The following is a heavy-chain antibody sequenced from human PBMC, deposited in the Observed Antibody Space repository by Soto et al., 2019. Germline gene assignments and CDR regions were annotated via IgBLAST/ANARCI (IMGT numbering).Heavy chain of an antibody. V-gene: IGHV4-59*08. CDR2: IYYAGTT. CDR3: ARLGAFYQALDS. CDR1: GAYLSPNY. J-gene: IGHJ4*02. D-gene: IGHD2-2*01. Sequence: QVQLQESGPGLVKPSETLSLRCSVSGAYLSPNYWSWIRQPPGKGLEWIGYIYYAGTTTYNPSLKSRLTISLNTSKNEVSLELTSVTAADTAVYYCARLGAFYQALDSWGQGTLVTVSS.